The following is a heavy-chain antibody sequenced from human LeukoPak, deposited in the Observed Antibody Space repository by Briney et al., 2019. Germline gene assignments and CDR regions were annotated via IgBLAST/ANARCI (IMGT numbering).Heavy chain of an antibody. CDR1: GGSISRGGYS. Sequence: SETLSVTRAGSGGSISRGGYSWSWIRQPPGKGLEWIGYIYHSGSTYYNPSLKSRVTISVDRSKNQSSLRLSSVTAADTAVYYCARVRYYDSSGYYPSSYYFDYWGQGTLVTVSS. J-gene: IGHJ4*02. CDR3: ARVRYYDSSGYYPSSYYFDY. CDR2: IYHSGST. D-gene: IGHD3-22*01. V-gene: IGHV4-30-2*01.